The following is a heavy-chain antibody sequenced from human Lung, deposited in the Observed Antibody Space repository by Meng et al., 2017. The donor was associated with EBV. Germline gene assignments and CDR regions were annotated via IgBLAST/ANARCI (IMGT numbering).Heavy chain of an antibody. J-gene: IGHJ4*02. CDR1: GGSVSSGGYY. CDR3: GVGLGSYNSH. D-gene: IGHD1-26*01. V-gene: IGHV4-30-4*01. Sequence: QGSGQGLGKPYQTLSLTCAFSGGSVSSGGYYWSWIRQPPGKGLEWIGYIYSSGSTYYNPSLKSRASISIDTSKNQFSLKVTSPTAADTAVYYCGVGLGSYNSHWGQGTLVTVSS. CDR2: IYSSGST.